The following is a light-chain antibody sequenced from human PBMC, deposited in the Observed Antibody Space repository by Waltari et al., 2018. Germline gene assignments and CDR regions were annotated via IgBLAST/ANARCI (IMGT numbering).Light chain of an antibody. J-gene: IGKJ4*02. CDR1: QSISTY. Sequence: DIQMLQPPSSLSASVGDRVTITCRPSQSISTYLYWYQQTSGTAPNLLIYAAYSLESGVPASFSGSGSGTDVDVNISSLQPESVATYYGEQKYSTRVKFNGGTKV. CDR2: AAY. CDR3: EQKYSTRVK. V-gene: IGKV1-39*01.